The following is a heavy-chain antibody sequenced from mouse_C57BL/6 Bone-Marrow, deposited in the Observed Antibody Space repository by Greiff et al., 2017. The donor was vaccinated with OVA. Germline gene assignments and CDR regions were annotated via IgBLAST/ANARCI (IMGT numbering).Heavy chain of an antibody. CDR1: GFTFSSYA. D-gene: IGHD2-1*01. V-gene: IGHV5-4*01. CDR3: AREVSPFYFDY. J-gene: IGHJ2*01. CDR2: ISDGGSYT. Sequence: EVQLVESGGGLVKPGGSLKLSCAASGFTFSSYAMSWVRQTPEKRLEWVATISDGGSYTYYPDNVKGRFTISRDNAKNNLYLQMSHLKSEDTAMNYCAREVSPFYFDYWGQGTTLTVSS.